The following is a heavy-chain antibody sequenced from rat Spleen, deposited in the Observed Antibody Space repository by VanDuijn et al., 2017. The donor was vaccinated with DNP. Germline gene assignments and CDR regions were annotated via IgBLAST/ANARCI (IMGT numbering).Heavy chain of an antibody. V-gene: IGHV5S13*01. J-gene: IGHJ3*01. CDR2: ITNSGGST. D-gene: IGHD4-3*01. CDR1: GFTFSNYG. Sequence: EVQLVESGGGLVQPGRSLKLSCAASGFTFSNYGMAWVRQAPTKGLEWVASITNSGGSTYYRDSVKGRFTISRDNAKSTLYLQMNSLRSEDMATYYCARPYNSGFAYWGQGTLVTVSS. CDR3: ARPYNSGFAY.